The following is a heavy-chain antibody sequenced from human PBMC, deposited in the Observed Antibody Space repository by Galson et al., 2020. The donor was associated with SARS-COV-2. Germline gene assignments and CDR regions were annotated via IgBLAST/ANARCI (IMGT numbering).Heavy chain of an antibody. CDR2: IYYSGST. Sequence: ASETLSLTCTVSGGSISSYDWSWIRQPPGKGLEWIGYIYYSGSTNYNPSLKSRVTILVDTSKRQFSLKLISVTAADTAVYYCARPHVHTAMVDYWGQGTLVTVSS. D-gene: IGHD5-18*01. V-gene: IGHV4-59*01. CDR1: GGSISSYD. J-gene: IGHJ4*02. CDR3: ARPHVHTAMVDY.